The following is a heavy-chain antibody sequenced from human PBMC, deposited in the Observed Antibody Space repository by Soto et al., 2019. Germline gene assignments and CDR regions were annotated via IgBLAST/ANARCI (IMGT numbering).Heavy chain of an antibody. V-gene: IGHV3-30*18. Sequence: QVQLVESGGGVVQPGRSLRLSCAASGFTFSSYGMHWVRQAPGKGLEWVAVISYDGSNKYYADSVKGRFTISRDNSKNRLYLQMNSVGAEDTAVYYCAKGSTAMTYFDYWGQGTRVTVSS. CDR2: ISYDGSNK. J-gene: IGHJ4*02. D-gene: IGHD5-18*01. CDR1: GFTFSSYG. CDR3: AKGSTAMTYFDY.